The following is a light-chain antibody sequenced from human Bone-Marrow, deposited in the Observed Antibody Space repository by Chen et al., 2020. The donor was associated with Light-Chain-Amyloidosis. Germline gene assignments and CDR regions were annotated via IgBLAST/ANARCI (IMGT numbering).Light chain of an antibody. V-gene: IGLV2-14*01. CDR3: SSYTITNTLV. Sequence: SALTPPASVSGSPGQSITIPCTGTSSDVGCDNHVSWYQQHPDKAPKLMIYEVTKRPSWVPDRFSGSKSDNTASLTISGLQTEDEADYFCSSYTITNTLVFGSGTRVTVL. J-gene: IGLJ1*01. CDR2: EVT. CDR1: SSDVGCDNH.